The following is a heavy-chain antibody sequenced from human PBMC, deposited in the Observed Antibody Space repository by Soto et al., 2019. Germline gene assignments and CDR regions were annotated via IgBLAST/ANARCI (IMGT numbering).Heavy chain of an antibody. V-gene: IGHV3-48*03. CDR1: GFTFSSYE. D-gene: IGHD5-12*01. CDR3: ARGGPGPQGYYYYGMDV. J-gene: IGHJ6*02. Sequence: EVQLVESGGGLVQPGGSLRLSCAASGFTFSSYEMNWVRQAPGKGLEWVSYISSSGSTIYYADSVKGRFTISRDNAKNSLYLQMNSLRAEDTAVYYCARGGPGPQGYYYYGMDVWGQRTTVTVSS. CDR2: ISSSGSTI.